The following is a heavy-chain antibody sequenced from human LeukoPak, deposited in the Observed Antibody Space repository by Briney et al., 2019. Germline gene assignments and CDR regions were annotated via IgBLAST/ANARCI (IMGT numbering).Heavy chain of an antibody. CDR2: IRSKAYGGTT. D-gene: IGHD2-2*01. CDR3: TRVESSRGVDY. CDR1: GFTFGDYA. J-gene: IGHJ4*02. Sequence: GGSLRLSCTASGFTFGDYAMSWVRQAPGKGLEWVGFIRSKAYGGTTEYDASVKGRFTISRDDSKSIAYLQMNSLKTEDTAVYYCTRVESSRGVDYWGQGTLVTVSS. V-gene: IGHV3-49*04.